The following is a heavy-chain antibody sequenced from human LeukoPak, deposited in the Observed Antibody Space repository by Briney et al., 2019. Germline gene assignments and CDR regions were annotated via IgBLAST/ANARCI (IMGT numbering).Heavy chain of an antibody. Sequence: SETLSLTCTVSGGSIRSNYWSWIRQPPGKGPEWIGYIYYSGTTKYNPSLRSRVTISVDTSKNQFSLKLSSVTAADTAVYYCAREPSGSIYAVGAFCLWGQGTMVTVSS. CDR1: GGSIRSNY. CDR2: IYYSGTT. J-gene: IGHJ3*01. CDR3: AREPSGSIYAVGAFCL. D-gene: IGHD5-18*01. V-gene: IGHV4-59*01.